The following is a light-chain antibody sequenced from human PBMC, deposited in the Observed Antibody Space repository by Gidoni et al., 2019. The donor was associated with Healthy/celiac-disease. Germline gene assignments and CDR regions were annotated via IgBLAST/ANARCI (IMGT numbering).Light chain of an antibody. Sequence: EIVMTQSPATLSVSPGERATLSCRSSQSVSSNLAWYQQQPGQAPRLLIYGASTRATGIPARFSGSGSGTEFTLTISSLQSEDFAVYYCQQYNNWRVLTFXGXTKVEIK. CDR1: QSVSSN. CDR3: QQYNNWRVLT. V-gene: IGKV3-15*01. J-gene: IGKJ4*01. CDR2: GAS.